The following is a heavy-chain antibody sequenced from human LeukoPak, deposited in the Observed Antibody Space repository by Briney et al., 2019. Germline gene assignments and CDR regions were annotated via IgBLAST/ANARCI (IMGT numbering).Heavy chain of an antibody. V-gene: IGHV1-24*01. D-gene: IGHD6-6*01. Sequence: ASVKVSCKVSGYTFTELSMHWVRQAPGKGLEWMGGFDPEDGETIYAQKFQGRVTMTEDTSTDTAYMELSSLRSEDTAVYYCATEGVYSSSSVYFDYWGQGTLVTVSS. CDR1: GYTFTELS. CDR2: FDPEDGET. CDR3: ATEGVYSSSSVYFDY. J-gene: IGHJ4*02.